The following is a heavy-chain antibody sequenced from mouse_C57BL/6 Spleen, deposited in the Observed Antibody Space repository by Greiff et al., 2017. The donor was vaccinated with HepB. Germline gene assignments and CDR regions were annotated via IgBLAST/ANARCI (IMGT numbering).Heavy chain of an antibody. J-gene: IGHJ3*01. CDR1: GYTFTSYW. CDR3: ARGNGSSPWFAY. D-gene: IGHD1-1*01. Sequence: QVQLQQPGAELVMPGASVKLSCKASGYTFTSYWMHWVKQRPGQGLEWIGEIDPSDSYTNYNQKFKGKSTLTVDKSSITAYMQLSSLTSEDSAVYYCARGNGSSPWFAYWGQGTLVTVSA. V-gene: IGHV1-69*01. CDR2: IDPSDSYT.